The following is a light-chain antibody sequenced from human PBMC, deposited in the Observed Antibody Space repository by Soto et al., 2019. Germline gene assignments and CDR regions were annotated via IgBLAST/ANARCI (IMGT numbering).Light chain of an antibody. CDR2: WAS. CDR1: QSVLYSSDKKNY. Sequence: DIVMTQSPDSLAVSLGERATINCKSSQSVLYSSDKKNYLAWYQHKPGQPPRLLTHWASTRVSGVPDRFSGSGSGTEFTLTISSLQSEDFAVYYCQQYNNWLITFGQGTRLEIK. J-gene: IGKJ5*01. V-gene: IGKV4-1*01. CDR3: QQYNNWLIT.